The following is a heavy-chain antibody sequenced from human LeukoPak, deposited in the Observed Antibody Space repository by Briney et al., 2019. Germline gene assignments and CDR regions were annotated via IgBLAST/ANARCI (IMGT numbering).Heavy chain of an antibody. D-gene: IGHD3-10*01. CDR1: GFTFDDYG. CDR2: INWNGGST. Sequence: GGSLRLSCAASGFTFDDYGMSWVRQAPGKGLEWVSGINWNGGSTGYADSVKGRFTISRDNAKNSLYLQMNSLRAEDTALYYCARGGGSGSYPDYFDYWGQGTLVTVSS. CDR3: ARGGGSGSYPDYFDY. J-gene: IGHJ4*02. V-gene: IGHV3-20*04.